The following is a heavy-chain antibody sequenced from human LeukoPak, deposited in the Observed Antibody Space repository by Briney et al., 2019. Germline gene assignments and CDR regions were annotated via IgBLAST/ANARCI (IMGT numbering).Heavy chain of an antibody. V-gene: IGHV4-59*12. D-gene: IGHD1-26*01. J-gene: IGHJ4*02. Sequence: SETLSLTCTVSGGSISSYYWSWIRQPPGKGLEWIGYIYYSGSTYYNPSLKSRVTISVDTSKNQFSLKLSSVTAADTAVYYCARVGVGATYFDYWGQGTLVTVSS. CDR3: ARVGVGATYFDY. CDR2: IYYSGST. CDR1: GGSISSYY.